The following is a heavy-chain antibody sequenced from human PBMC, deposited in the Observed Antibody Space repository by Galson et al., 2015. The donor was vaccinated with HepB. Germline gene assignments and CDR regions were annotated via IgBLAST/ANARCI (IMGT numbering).Heavy chain of an antibody. D-gene: IGHD3-16*02. CDR3: ARDSADYIWGSYRPYFDY. CDR1: GYTFTSYY. J-gene: IGHJ4*02. V-gene: IGHV1-46*03. CDR2: INPSGGST. Sequence: SVKVSCKASGYTFTSYYMHWVRQAPGQGLEWMGIINPSGGSTSYAQKFQGRVTMTRDTSTSTVYMELSSLRSEDTAVYYCARDSADYIWGSYRPYFDYWGQGTLVTVSS.